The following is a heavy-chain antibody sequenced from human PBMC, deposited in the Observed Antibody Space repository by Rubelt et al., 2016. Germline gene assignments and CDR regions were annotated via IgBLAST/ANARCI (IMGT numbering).Heavy chain of an antibody. J-gene: IGHJ4*02. CDR2: INPKSGGT. V-gene: IGHV1-2*01. D-gene: IGHD3-22*01. CDR1: GYTFTGYY. Sequence: QVQLVQSGAEVKKPGASVKVSCKASGYTFTGYYMHWVRQAPGQGLEWMGWINPKSGGTNYAQKFQGRVTSTRDTSISTAYMGLSRLRSDDTAVYYCARFAIGGHSSGYLFDYWGQGTLVTVSS. CDR3: ARFAIGGHSSGYLFDY.